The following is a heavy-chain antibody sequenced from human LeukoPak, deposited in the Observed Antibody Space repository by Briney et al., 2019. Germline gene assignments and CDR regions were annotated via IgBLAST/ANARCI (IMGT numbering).Heavy chain of an antibody. CDR2: ISWDGGST. CDR1: GFTFDDYA. Sequence: HPGGSLRLSCAASGFTFDDYAMHWVRQAPGKGLEWVSLISWDGGSTCYADSVKGRFTISRDNSKNSLYLQMNSLRAEDTALYYCAKETSGSSGWYYYFDYWGQGTLVTVSS. CDR3: AKETSGSSGWYYYFDY. D-gene: IGHD6-19*01. J-gene: IGHJ4*02. V-gene: IGHV3-43D*03.